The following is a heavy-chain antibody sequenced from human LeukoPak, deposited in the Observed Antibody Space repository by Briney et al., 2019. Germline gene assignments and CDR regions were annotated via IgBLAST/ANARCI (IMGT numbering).Heavy chain of an antibody. CDR3: ARTDGYSSGWRIFDI. CDR1: GGSIRSSNW. Sequence: SETLSLTCAVSGGSIRSSNWWSWVRQPPGKGLEWIGEIYHSGSTNYNPSLKSRVTISVDKSKNQFSLKLSSVTAADTAVYYCARTDGYSSGWRIFDIWGQGTMVTVSS. J-gene: IGHJ3*02. D-gene: IGHD6-19*01. V-gene: IGHV4-4*02. CDR2: IYHSGST.